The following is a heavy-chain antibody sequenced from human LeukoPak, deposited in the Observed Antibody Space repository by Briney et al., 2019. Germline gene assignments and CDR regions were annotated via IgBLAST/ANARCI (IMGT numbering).Heavy chain of an antibody. CDR2: IIPIFGTA. CDR3: ARLSGVIDAFDI. Sequence: SVKVSCKASGGTFSSYAISWVRQAPGQGLEWIGGIIPIFGTANYAQKFQGRVTITTDESTSTAYMELSSLRSEDTAVYYCARLSGVIDAFDIWGQGTMVTVSS. J-gene: IGHJ3*02. CDR1: GGTFSSYA. V-gene: IGHV1-69*05. D-gene: IGHD2/OR15-2a*01.